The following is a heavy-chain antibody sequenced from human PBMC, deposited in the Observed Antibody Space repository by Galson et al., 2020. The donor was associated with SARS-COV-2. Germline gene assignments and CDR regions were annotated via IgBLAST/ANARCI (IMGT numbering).Heavy chain of an antibody. CDR3: ARGTTLGYCSGGSCSETYELGAQSYQPLDY. J-gene: IGHJ4*02. D-gene: IGHD2-15*01. V-gene: IGHV4-39*02. CDR1: GGSIRSSGYY. CDR2: MYYTGST. Sequence: SETLSLTCTASGGSIRSSGYYWGWVRQPPGKGLEWIGSMYYTGSTYHNPSLKSRVTTSLDTSKNQFSLKLKSVTAADTAVYYCARGTTLGYCSGGSCSETYELGAQSYQPLDYWGQGTLVTVSS.